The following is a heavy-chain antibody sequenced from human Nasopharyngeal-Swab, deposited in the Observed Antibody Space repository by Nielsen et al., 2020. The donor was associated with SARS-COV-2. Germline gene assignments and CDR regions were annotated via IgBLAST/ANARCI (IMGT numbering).Heavy chain of an antibody. J-gene: IGHJ6*02. D-gene: IGHD2-2*01. CDR1: GGSISSGSYY. Sequence: SETLSLTCTVSGGSISSGSYYWSWIRQPAGKGLEWIGRIYTSGSTNYNPSLKSRVTISVDTSKNQFSLKLSSVTAADTAVYYCARDYCSSTSCYGPSYYYGMDVWGQGTTVTVSS. CDR3: ARDYCSSTSCYGPSYYYGMDV. CDR2: IYTSGST. V-gene: IGHV4-61*02.